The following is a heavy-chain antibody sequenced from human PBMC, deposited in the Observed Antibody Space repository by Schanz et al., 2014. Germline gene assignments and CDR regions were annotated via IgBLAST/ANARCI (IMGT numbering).Heavy chain of an antibody. J-gene: IGHJ4*01. Sequence: EAQLLESGGGLVQPGESLRLSCSASGFSFSSYSMNWVRQAPGKGLEWVSAISGSGGSTNYADSVKGRFTISRDNAKNSLYLQMNSLRAEDTAVYYCAREQIMAAAGLVDYWGHGTLVTVSS. CDR1: GFSFSSYS. CDR3: AREQIMAAAGLVDY. CDR2: ISGSGGST. V-gene: IGHV3-48*04. D-gene: IGHD6-13*01.